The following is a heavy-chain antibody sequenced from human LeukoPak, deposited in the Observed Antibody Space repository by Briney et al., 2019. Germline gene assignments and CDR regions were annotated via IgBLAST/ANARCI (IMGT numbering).Heavy chain of an antibody. CDR3: ARDRGGSYDAFDI. CDR2: ISSSSGYI. D-gene: IGHD1-26*01. J-gene: IGHJ3*02. Sequence: GGSLRLSCAASGFTFSSYSMNWVRQAPGKGLEWVSSISSSSGYIYYADSVKGRFTISRDNAKNSLYLQMNSLRAEDTAVYYCARDRGGSYDAFDIWGQGTMVTVSS. V-gene: IGHV3-21*01. CDR1: GFTFSSYS.